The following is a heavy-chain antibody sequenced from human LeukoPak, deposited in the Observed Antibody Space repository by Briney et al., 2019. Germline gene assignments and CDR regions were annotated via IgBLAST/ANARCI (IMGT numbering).Heavy chain of an antibody. CDR1: GFTFSSYE. V-gene: IGHV3-21*01. J-gene: IGHJ6*03. CDR3: ARVAAPLYFYYYMDV. Sequence: GGSLRLSCAASGFTFSSYEMNWVRQAPGKGLEWVSSISSSSSYIYYADSVKGRFTISRDNAKNSLYLQMNSLRVEDTAVYYCARVAAPLYFYYYMDVWGKGTTVTISS. CDR2: ISSSSSYI.